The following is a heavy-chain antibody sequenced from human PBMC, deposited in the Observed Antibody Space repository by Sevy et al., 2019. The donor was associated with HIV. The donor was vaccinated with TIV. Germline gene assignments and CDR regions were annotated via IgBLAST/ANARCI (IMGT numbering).Heavy chain of an antibody. V-gene: IGHV3-48*03. J-gene: IGHJ4*02. CDR1: GFTFSSYE. CDR3: ARDLPPSATTVAHFDY. CDR2: ITNSGSSI. D-gene: IGHD4-17*01. Sequence: GGSLRLSCTASGFTFSSYEMNWVRQAPGKGLEWVSYITNSGSSIYYSDSVRGRFTVSRDNAKNSLYLQMKSLRAEDTAVYYCARDLPPSATTVAHFDYWGREPWSPSPQ.